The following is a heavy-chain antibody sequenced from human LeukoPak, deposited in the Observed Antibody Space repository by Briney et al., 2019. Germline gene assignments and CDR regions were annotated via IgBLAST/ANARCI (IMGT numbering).Heavy chain of an antibody. Sequence: GASVKVSCKVSGYTLTELSMHWVRQAPGKGLEWMGGFDPEDGETIYAQKFQGRVTMTRDTSTSTVYMELSSLRSEDTAVYYCAREAYCGGDCHFDYWGQGTLVTVSS. CDR2: FDPEDGET. V-gene: IGHV1-24*01. CDR3: AREAYCGGDCHFDY. D-gene: IGHD2-21*02. CDR1: GYTLTELS. J-gene: IGHJ4*02.